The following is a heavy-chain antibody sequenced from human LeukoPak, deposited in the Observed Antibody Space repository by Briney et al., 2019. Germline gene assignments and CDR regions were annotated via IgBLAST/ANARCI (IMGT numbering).Heavy chain of an antibody. D-gene: IGHD6-13*01. J-gene: IGHJ4*02. Sequence: GGSLRLSCAASGFTFSSYGMNWVRQAPGKGLEWVAVIRYDGSNKYYADSVKGRFTISRDNSKNTLYLQMNSLRAEDTAVYYCARVRGIAAPIDYWGQGTLVTVSS. CDR2: IRYDGSNK. CDR1: GFTFSSYG. CDR3: ARVRGIAAPIDY. V-gene: IGHV3-33*01.